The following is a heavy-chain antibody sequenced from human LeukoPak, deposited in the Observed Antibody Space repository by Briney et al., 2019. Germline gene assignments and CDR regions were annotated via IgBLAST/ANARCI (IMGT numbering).Heavy chain of an antibody. D-gene: IGHD3-3*01. CDR2: INTNTGKS. CDR1: GYTLTDYA. Sequence: ASVKVSCKASGYTLTDYAMNWVRQAPGQGLEWMGWINTNTGKSTYAQGFRGRFVFSLDTSVNTAYLQISSLKAEDTAVYYCARVADKANYDFWSGDRPGNWFDPWGQGTLVTVSS. CDR3: ARVADKANYDFWSGDRPGNWFDP. V-gene: IGHV7-4-1*02. J-gene: IGHJ5*02.